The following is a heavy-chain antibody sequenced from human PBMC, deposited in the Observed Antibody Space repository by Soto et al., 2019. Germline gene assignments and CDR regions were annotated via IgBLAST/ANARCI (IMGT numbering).Heavy chain of an antibody. V-gene: IGHV4-39*01. CDR3: ARHLKAMYGMDV. CDR1: GGSISSSSYY. J-gene: IGHJ6*02. CDR2: IYYSGST. Sequence: SETLSLTCTVSGGSISSSSYYWGWIRQPPGKGLEWIGSIYYSGSTYYNPSLKSRVTISVDTSKNQFSLKLSSVTAADTAVYYCARHLKAMYGMDVWGQGTTVTVSS. D-gene: IGHD5-18*01.